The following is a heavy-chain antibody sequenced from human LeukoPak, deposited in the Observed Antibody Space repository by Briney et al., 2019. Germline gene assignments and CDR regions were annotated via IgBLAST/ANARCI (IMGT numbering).Heavy chain of an antibody. CDR2: MNPNSGNT. V-gene: IGHV1-8*01. CDR1: GYTFTSYD. D-gene: IGHD3-10*01. Sequence: ASVKVSCKASGYTFTSYDINWVRQATGQGLEWMGWMNPNSGNTGYAQKFQGRVTMTRSTSISTAYMELSSLRSEDTAVYYCARRVVRGVKVYFDYWGQGTLVTVSP. J-gene: IGHJ4*02. CDR3: ARRVVRGVKVYFDY.